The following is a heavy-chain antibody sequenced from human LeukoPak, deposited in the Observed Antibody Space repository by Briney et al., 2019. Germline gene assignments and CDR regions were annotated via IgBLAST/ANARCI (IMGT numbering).Heavy chain of an antibody. J-gene: IGHJ4*02. CDR1: RYTFTGNN. D-gene: IGHD4-17*01. V-gene: IGHV1-2*02. CDR3: ARDLGVTTALPCSY. CDR2: IDPNSGVT. Sequence: ASVKVSCKGSRYTFTGNNMHWVRQAPGQGLEWMGWIDPNSGVTHYAQKFQGRVTMTRDTSISTAYMELSRLRPDDTAVYSCARDLGVTTALPCSYWGQGTLVTVSS.